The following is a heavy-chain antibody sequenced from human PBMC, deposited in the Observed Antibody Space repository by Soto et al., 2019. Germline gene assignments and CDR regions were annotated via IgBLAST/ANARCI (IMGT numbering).Heavy chain of an antibody. D-gene: IGHD2-21*01. Sequence: ASVKVSCKASEYTFIAYYIHWVRQAPGQGLEWMGWINPNIGDTKYAQKFRGRVIMTRDTSIGTAYMEVNRLRFDDTAVYYCARDRAKLWSSGVIDLWGQGTLVTVSS. J-gene: IGHJ5*02. CDR3: ARDRAKLWSSGVIDL. CDR2: INPNIGDT. CDR1: EYTFIAYY. V-gene: IGHV1-2*02.